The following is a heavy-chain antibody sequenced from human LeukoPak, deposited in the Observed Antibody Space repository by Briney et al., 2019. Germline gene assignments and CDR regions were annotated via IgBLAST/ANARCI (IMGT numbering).Heavy chain of an antibody. CDR1: GGSISSGSYY. CDR3: ARDAYYYGSGSDY. Sequence: PSETLSLTCTVSGGSISSGSYYWSWLRQPAGKGLEWIGRIYTSGSTNYNPSLKSRVTISVDTSKNQFSLKLSSVTAADTAVYYCARDAYYYGSGSDYWGQGTLVTVSS. CDR2: IYTSGST. D-gene: IGHD3-10*01. V-gene: IGHV4-61*02. J-gene: IGHJ4*02.